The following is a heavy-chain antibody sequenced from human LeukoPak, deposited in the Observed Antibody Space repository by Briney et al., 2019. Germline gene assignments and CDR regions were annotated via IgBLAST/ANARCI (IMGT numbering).Heavy chain of an antibody. J-gene: IGHJ5*02. CDR2: NNPSGGST. Sequence: APVKVSCKASGYTFTSYYMHWVRQAPGQGLEWMGINNPSGGSTSYAQKFQGRVTMTRDTSTSTVYMELSSLRSEDTAVYYCARDLNTRRGFDPWGQGTLVTVSS. V-gene: IGHV1-46*01. CDR3: ARDLNTRRGFDP. CDR1: GYTFTSYY. D-gene: IGHD1/OR15-1a*01.